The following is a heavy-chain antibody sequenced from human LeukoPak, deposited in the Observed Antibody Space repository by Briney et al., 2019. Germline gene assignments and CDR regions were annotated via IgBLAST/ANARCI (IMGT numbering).Heavy chain of an antibody. V-gene: IGHV4-4*07. CDR3: AKATAGVEATTGFDS. D-gene: IGHD1-26*01. CDR2: IYISGSP. Sequence: SETLSLTCTVSGGSISTSYWNWIRQPAGKGLEWIGRIYISGSPKYNPSLKSRATMSVDTSNNHFSMKLRSVTDADTAVYYCAKATAGVEATTGFDSWGPGNLVTVA. J-gene: IGHJ5*01. CDR1: GGSISTSY.